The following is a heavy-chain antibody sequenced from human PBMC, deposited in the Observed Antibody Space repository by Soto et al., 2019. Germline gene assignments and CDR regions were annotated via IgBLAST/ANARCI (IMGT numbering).Heavy chain of an antibody. Sequence: EVQLVESGGGLIQPGGSLRLSCAASGFTVSSNYMSWVRQAPGKGLEWVSVIYSGGSTYYADSVKGRLTISRDNSKNTLYLQMNSRRAEDTAVYYCARVRVESGYPEYFQHWGQGTLVTVSS. CDR3: ARVRVESGYPEYFQH. CDR1: GFTVSSNY. D-gene: IGHD3-22*01. CDR2: IYSGGST. J-gene: IGHJ1*01. V-gene: IGHV3-53*01.